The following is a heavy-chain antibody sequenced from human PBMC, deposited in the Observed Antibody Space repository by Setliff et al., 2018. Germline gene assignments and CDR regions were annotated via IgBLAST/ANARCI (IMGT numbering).Heavy chain of an antibody. CDR1: GGSLNSGSYY. CDR3: ATGPRDNRNFLNWLGS. V-gene: IGHV4-61*02. D-gene: IGHD3-9*01. CDR2: LHTSGST. J-gene: IGHJ5*01. Sequence: SETLSLTCAVSGGSLNSGSYYWSWIRQSTERGLEWLGRLHTSGSTTYNPALNSRVTISVDTSTNQFSLRLTSLTAADTAVYYCATGPRDNRNFLNWLGSWGQGTLVTVSS.